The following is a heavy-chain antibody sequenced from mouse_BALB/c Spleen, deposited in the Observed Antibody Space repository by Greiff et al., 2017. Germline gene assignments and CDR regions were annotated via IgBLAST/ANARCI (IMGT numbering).Heavy chain of an antibody. CDR3: ARSKLITTARGYFDY. CDR1: GYTFTSYT. V-gene: IGHV1-4*01. CDR2: INPSSGYT. J-gene: IGHJ2*01. Sequence: VQLQQSGAELARPGASVKMSCKASGYTFTSYTMHWVKQRPGQGLEWIGYINPSSGYTNYNQKFKDKATLTADKSSSTAYMQLSSLTSEDSAVYYCARSKLITTARGYFDYWGQGTTLTVSS. D-gene: IGHD1-2*01.